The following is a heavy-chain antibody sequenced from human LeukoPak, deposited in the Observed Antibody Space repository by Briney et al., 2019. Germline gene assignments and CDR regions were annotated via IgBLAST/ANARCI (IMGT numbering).Heavy chain of an antibody. J-gene: IGHJ4*02. CDR3: ASQPTTVIGVDY. D-gene: IGHD4-11*01. CDR2: INYSGNT. Sequence: SETLSLTCTGSAGSTSSRDYYWGWIRQPPGKGLVWIGSINYSGNTYYNPSLKSRVTISVDTSKNQFSLNLNSVTAADTAVYYCASQPTTVIGVDYWGQGTLVTVSS. V-gene: IGHV4-39*01. CDR1: AGSTSSRDYY.